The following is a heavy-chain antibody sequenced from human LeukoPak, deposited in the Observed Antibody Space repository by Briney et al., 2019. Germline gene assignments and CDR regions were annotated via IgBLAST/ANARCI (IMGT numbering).Heavy chain of an antibody. Sequence: ASVKVSCKASGGTFSSYAISWVRQAPGQGLEWMGRIIPILGIANYAQKFQGRVTITADKSTSTAYMELSSLRSEDTAVYYCASSGTTSAFDIWGQGTMVTASS. CDR3: ASSGTTSAFDI. V-gene: IGHV1-69*04. CDR2: IIPILGIA. J-gene: IGHJ3*02. CDR1: GGTFSSYA. D-gene: IGHD1-1*01.